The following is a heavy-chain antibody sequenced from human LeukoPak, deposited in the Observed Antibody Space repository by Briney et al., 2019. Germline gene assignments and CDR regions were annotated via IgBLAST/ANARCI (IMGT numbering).Heavy chain of an antibody. V-gene: IGHV1-8*01. CDR2: MNPNSGNT. J-gene: IGHJ4*02. CDR3: ASGPYGSREFDY. Sequence: GASVKVSCKASGYTFTSYDINWVRQATGQGLEWMGWMNPNSGNTGYAQKFQGRVTITADKSTSTAYMELSSLRSEDTAVYYCASGPYGSREFDYWGQGTLVTVSS. CDR1: GYTFTSYD. D-gene: IGHD3-10*01.